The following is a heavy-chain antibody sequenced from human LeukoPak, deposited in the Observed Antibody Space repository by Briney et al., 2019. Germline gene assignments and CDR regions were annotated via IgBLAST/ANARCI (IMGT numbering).Heavy chain of an antibody. V-gene: IGHV4-39*02. J-gene: IGHJ4*02. CDR3: ARSSGTGTFSY. D-gene: IGHD6-25*01. CDR1: GDSISRSTYY. CDR2: VYYGRSP. Sequence: SETLSLTCTVSGDSISRSTYYWAWIRQPSGKGLEWIGSVYYGRSPYFNPSLESRATISVDTSKNHFSLKMSSVTAADTAVYYCARSSGTGTFSYWGQGTLVTVSS.